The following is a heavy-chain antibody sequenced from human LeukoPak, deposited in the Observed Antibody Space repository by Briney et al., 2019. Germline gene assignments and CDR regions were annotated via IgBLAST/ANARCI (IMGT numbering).Heavy chain of an antibody. CDR1: GYTFTSYD. J-gene: IGHJ4*02. V-gene: IGHV1-8*01. CDR3: ARDWNGFYYIY. D-gene: IGHD1-1*01. CDR2: MNPNSGNT. Sequence: GASVKVSCKASGYTFTSYDINWVRQATGQGLEWMGWMNPNSGNTGYAQKFQGRVTITRDTSASTAYMELSSLRSEDTAVYYCARDWNGFYYIYWGQGTLVTVSS.